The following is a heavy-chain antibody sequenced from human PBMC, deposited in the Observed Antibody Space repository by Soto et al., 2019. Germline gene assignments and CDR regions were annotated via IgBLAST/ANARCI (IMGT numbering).Heavy chain of an antibody. CDR2: IYYSGRT. V-gene: IGHV4-30-4*01. CDR1: GGSISSGDYY. CDR3: ARVYGDYVHYFGY. D-gene: IGHD4-17*01. J-gene: IGHJ4*02. Sequence: KASETLSLTCTVSGGSISSGDYYWSWIRQPPGKGLEWIGYIYYSGRTYYNPSLKSRVTISVDTSKNQFSLKLTSVTAADTAVYYCARVYGDYVHYFGYWGQGTLVTVSS.